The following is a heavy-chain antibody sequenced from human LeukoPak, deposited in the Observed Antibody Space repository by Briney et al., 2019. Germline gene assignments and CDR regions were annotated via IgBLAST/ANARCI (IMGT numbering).Heavy chain of an antibody. Sequence: GESLKISCKGSGYSFTGYWFGWVLQMPGKGLEWMVIIYPDDSDTRYSPSFQGQVTISADKSISTAYLQWSSLKASDTAMYYCARIRVRGVSVYYYYTMDVWGQGTTVTVSS. CDR3: ARIRVRGVSVYYYYTMDV. J-gene: IGHJ6*02. CDR1: GYSFTGYW. D-gene: IGHD3-10*01. CDR2: IYPDDSDT. V-gene: IGHV5-51*01.